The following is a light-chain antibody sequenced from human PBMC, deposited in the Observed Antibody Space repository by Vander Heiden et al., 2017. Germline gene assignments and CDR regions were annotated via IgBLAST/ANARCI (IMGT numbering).Light chain of an antibody. J-gene: IGKJ4*01. CDR1: QSVSGY. CDR3: QQRSNGPLLT. CDR2: DTS. Sequence: EIVLTQSPATLSLSPGERATLSCRASQSVSGYLAWYQQKPGQAPRLLIYDTSSRATGIPARFSGSGSGTDFTLTISTLEPEDFAVYYCQQRSNGPLLTFGAGTKVEIK. V-gene: IGKV3-11*01.